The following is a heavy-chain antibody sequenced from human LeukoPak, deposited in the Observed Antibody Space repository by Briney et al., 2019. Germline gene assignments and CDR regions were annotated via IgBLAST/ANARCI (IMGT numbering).Heavy chain of an antibody. CDR2: IYTSGST. CDR1: GGSMSSYY. D-gene: IGHD6-13*01. CDR3: ATYEQQLAADY. V-gene: IGHV4-4*07. J-gene: IGHJ4*02. Sequence: SETLSLTCTVSGGSMSSYYWSWIRQPAGKGLEWIGRIYTSGSTNYNPSLRSRGTMSIETTKKKFSLKLSSVTAADTAVYYCATYEQQLAADYWGQGTLVTVSS.